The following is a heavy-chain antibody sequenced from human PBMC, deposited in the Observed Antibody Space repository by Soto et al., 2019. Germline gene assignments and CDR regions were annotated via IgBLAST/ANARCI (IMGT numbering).Heavy chain of an antibody. D-gene: IGHD1-20*01. CDR3: ASNFNWNQTRYYYYGMDV. CDR1: GYTFTSYA. CDR2: INTNTGNP. V-gene: IGHV7-4-1*01. Sequence: GASVKVSCKASGYTFTSYAMNWVRQAPGQGLEWMGWINTNTGNPTYAQGFTGRFVFSLDTSVSTAYLQICSLKAEDTAVYYCASNFNWNQTRYYYYGMDVWGQGTKVTVSS. J-gene: IGHJ6*02.